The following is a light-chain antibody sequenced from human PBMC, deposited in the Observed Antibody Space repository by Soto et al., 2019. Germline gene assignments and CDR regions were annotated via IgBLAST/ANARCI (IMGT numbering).Light chain of an antibody. J-gene: IGKJ1*01. V-gene: IGKV1-39*01. CDR2: AAS. Sequence: DIQMTQSPSSLSASVGDRVTISCRASQTINTYVNWYLQKPGKAPKLLIYAASSLHSGVPSRFSGSGSGTYFTLNISSLQPEDFATYYCQQNFSTPRTFGQGTKVEIK. CDR3: QQNFSTPRT. CDR1: QTINTY.